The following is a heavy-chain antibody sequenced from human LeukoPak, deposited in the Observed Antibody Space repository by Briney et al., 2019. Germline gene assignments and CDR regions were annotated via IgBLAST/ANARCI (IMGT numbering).Heavy chain of an antibody. Sequence: SQTLSLTCTVSGGSISSGGYYWSWIRQHPGKGLEWIGYIYYSGSTYYNPSLKGRVTISVDTSKNQFSLELSSVTAADTAVYYCARSPVGIVVVPAAIPFDYWGQGTLVTVSS. CDR3: ARSPVGIVVVPAAIPFDY. J-gene: IGHJ4*02. D-gene: IGHD2-2*03. CDR1: GGSISSGGYY. V-gene: IGHV4-31*03. CDR2: IYYSGST.